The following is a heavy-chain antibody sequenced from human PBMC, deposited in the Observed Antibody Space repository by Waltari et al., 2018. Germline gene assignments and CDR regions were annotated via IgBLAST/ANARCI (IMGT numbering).Heavy chain of an antibody. J-gene: IGHJ4*02. D-gene: IGHD6-19*01. CDR2: IYTSGST. V-gene: IGHV4-4*07. Sequence: QVQLQESGPGLVKPSETLSLTCTVSGGSISSYYWSWIRQPAGKGLEWIGRIYTSGSTNYNHSLKSRVTMSVDTAKNQCALKLIYVTASDTAVYYCARAIGVVAGILYYVDYWGQGTLVTVSS. CDR3: ARAIGVVAGILYYVDY. CDR1: GGSISSYY.